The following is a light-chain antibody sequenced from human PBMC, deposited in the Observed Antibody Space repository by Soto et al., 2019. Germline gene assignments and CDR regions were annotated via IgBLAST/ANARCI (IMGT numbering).Light chain of an antibody. V-gene: IGKV1-5*01. Sequence: DIPMTQSPSTLSASVGDRVTITCRASQSISSWLAWYQQNPGKAPKLLIYDASSLERGVPSRFSGTGSGTDFTLTISSLQPHDFATYYCQQYNSYPWTFGHGTKVEIK. CDR3: QQYNSYPWT. J-gene: IGKJ1*01. CDR2: DAS. CDR1: QSISSW.